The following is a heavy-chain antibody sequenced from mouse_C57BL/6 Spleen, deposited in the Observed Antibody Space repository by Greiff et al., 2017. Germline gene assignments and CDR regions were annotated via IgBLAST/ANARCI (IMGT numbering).Heavy chain of an antibody. D-gene: IGHD2-4*01. J-gene: IGHJ3*01. CDR2: IDPNSGGT. Sequence: VQLQQPGAELVKPGASVKLSCKASGYTFTSYWMHWVKQRPGRGLEWIGRIDPNSGGTKYNEKFKSKATLTVDKPSSPAYMQLSSLTSEDSAVYYCASGYDYDAWFAYWGQGTLVTVSA. V-gene: IGHV1-72*01. CDR1: GYTFTSYW. CDR3: ASGYDYDAWFAY.